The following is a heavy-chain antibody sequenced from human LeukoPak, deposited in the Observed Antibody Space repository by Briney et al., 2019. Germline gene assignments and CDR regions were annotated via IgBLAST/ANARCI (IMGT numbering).Heavy chain of an antibody. Sequence: GASVKVSRKASANSFSDHSIHWVRQAPGQGLEWMGRITSNSGGTRYAQKFQDRVTMTRDTSISTAYMELSRLRSDDTAVYYCARVKGEYCTNGVCYNIQNGRSFDYWGQGTLVTVSS. CDR3: ARVKGEYCTNGVCYNIQNGRSFDY. J-gene: IGHJ4*02. CDR2: ITSNSGGT. CDR1: ANSFSDHS. V-gene: IGHV1-2*06. D-gene: IGHD2-8*01.